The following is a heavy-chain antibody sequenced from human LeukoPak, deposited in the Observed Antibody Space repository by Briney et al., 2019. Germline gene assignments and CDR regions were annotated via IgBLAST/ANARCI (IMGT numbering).Heavy chain of an antibody. D-gene: IGHD6-19*01. CDR3: AKGGRDSSGWYPRDS. Sequence: GGCLRLSRAASGFTFSVYAISWVRQAPGKGLEWVSGVRGSDGDTFYADYVKGRFTISRDNSKNTLYLQMNSLRVEDTAVYYCAKGGRDSSGWYPRDSWGQGTLVTVSS. CDR1: GFTFSVYA. J-gene: IGHJ4*02. CDR2: VRGSDGDT. V-gene: IGHV3-23*01.